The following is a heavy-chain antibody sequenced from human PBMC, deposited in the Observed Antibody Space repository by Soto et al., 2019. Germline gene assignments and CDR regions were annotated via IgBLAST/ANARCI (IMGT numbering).Heavy chain of an antibody. D-gene: IGHD6-19*01. CDR2: ISAYNGNT. J-gene: IGHJ4*02. V-gene: IGHV1-18*01. Sequence: QVQLVQSGGEVKMPGASVKVSCKASGYTFTSYHITWVRQAPGQGLEWMGWISAYNGNTNDAQNCQGRGSMTTDSSTTTAYTELRNLRSDDTAVYYCARRTSRAWYLCDYWGLGTLVTVSS. CDR3: ARRTSRAWYLCDY. CDR1: GYTFTSYH.